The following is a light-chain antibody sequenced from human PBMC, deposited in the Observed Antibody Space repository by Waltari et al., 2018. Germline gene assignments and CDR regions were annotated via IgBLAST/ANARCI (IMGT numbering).Light chain of an antibody. V-gene: IGKV3-20*01. CDR2: GAS. J-gene: IGKJ1*01. Sequence: VFTQSPGPLSFSPGARATLSCRASQTVGSNSLAWYQQKPGQAPRLLIYGASSRATGIPDRFSGSGSGTDFTLTISRLDAEDFAVYYCQQYDTSPWTFGQGTKVEIK. CDR3: QQYDTSPWT. CDR1: QTVGSNS.